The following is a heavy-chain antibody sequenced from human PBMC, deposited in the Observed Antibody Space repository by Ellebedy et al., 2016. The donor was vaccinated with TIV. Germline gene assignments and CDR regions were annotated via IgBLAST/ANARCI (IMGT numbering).Heavy chain of an antibody. J-gene: IGHJ6*02. V-gene: IGHV4-59*01. Sequence: SETLSLTXTVPGGSISSYYWSWIRQPPGKGLEWIGYIYYSGSTNYNPSLKSRVTISVDTSKNQFSLKLSSVTAADTAVYYCARDASLSSFNHYYGMDVWGQGTTVTVSS. CDR3: ARDASLSSFNHYYGMDV. CDR2: IYYSGST. CDR1: GGSISSYY. D-gene: IGHD6-13*01.